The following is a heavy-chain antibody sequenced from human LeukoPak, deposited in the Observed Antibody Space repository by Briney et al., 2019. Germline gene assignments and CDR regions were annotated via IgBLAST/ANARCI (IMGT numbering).Heavy chain of an antibody. CDR2: INSAGDNT. J-gene: IGHJ4*02. D-gene: IGHD6-25*01. V-gene: IGHV3-23*01. Sequence: GGSLRLSCVASGFTLSTNAMSWVRQAAGKGLEWVSLINSAGDNTYYSDSVRGRFTISRDNSKNTLYLQMNSPRAEDTAMYFCAKDRSVAATNTNGYFDSWGQGTLVTVSS. CDR3: AKDRSVAATNTNGYFDS. CDR1: GFTLSTNA.